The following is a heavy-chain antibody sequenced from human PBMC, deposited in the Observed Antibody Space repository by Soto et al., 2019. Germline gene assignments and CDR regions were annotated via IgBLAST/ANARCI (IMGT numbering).Heavy chain of an antibody. CDR2: ITSSGSAK. V-gene: IGHV3-11*01. CDR3: ATYGGNSAGYYYHGVDV. Sequence: HVQLVESGGGLVKPGASLRLSCAASGFIFSDYYMIWIRQAPGKGLEWVAYITSSGSAKSYADSVKGRFTISRDNAKNSLYLQMSSLRVEDTAVYYCATYGGNSAGYYYHGVDVWGQGTTVSVSS. J-gene: IGHJ6*02. D-gene: IGHD4-17*01. CDR1: GFIFSDYY.